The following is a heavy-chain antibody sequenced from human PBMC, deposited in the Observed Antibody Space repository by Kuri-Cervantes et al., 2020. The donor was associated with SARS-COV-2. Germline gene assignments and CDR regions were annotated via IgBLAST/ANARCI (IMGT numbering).Heavy chain of an antibody. CDR2: ISGSGAST. J-gene: IGHJ4*02. CDR1: GFTFSSYA. CDR3: AKETTIVVVVAVAH. D-gene: IGHD2-15*01. V-gene: IGHV3-23*01. Sequence: GGSLRLSCAASGFTFSSYAMNWVRQAPGKGLEWVSGISGSGASTYYADSVKGRLTISRDNPKNTLYLQMNSLRADDTALYYCAKETTIVVVVAVAHWGQGTLVTVSS.